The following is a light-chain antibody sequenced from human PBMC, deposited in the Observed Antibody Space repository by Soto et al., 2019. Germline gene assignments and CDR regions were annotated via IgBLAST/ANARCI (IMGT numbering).Light chain of an antibody. Sequence: EVVVTQSPATLSVSPGERATLSCRASQTVGTYLAWYQQRPGQAPRLLIYGASTRATGIPARFSGSGSGTEFTLTISSLQSEDFAVYYCQQSNHWPSWAFGQGTKVEVK. CDR3: QQSNHWPSWA. J-gene: IGKJ1*01. CDR2: GAS. CDR1: QTVGTY. V-gene: IGKV3-15*01.